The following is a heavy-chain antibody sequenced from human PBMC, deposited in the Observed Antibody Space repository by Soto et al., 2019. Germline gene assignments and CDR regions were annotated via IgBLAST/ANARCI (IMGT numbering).Heavy chain of an antibody. D-gene: IGHD2-2*01. CDR1: GFSLSTSGVG. V-gene: IGHV2-5*02. CDR3: AHSFVPAAMISYWFDP. CDR2: IYWDDDK. J-gene: IGHJ5*02. Sequence: QITLKESGPTLVKPTQTLTLTCTFSGFSLSTSGVGVGWIRQPPGKALEWLALIYWDDDKRYSPSLKSRLTITKDTSKNQVVLTMTNMDPVDTATYYCAHSFVPAAMISYWFDPWGQGTLVTVSS.